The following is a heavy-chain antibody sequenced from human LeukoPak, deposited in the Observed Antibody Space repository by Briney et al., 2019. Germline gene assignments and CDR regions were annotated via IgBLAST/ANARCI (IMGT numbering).Heavy chain of an antibody. CDR1: GGSISSSSYY. Sequence: SETLSLTCTVSGGSISSSSYYWGWIRQPPGKGLEWIGSIYYSGSTYYNPSLKSRVTISVDTSKNQFSLKLSSVTAADTAVYYCARHVGCSGGSCYPFNYRDYYYMDVWGKGTTVTISS. CDR2: IYYSGST. V-gene: IGHV4-39*01. J-gene: IGHJ6*03. CDR3: ARHVGCSGGSCYPFNYRDYYYMDV. D-gene: IGHD2-15*01.